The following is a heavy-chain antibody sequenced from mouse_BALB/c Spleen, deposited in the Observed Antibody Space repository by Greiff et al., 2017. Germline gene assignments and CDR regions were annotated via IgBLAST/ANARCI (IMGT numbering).Heavy chain of an antibody. D-gene: IGHD1-1*01. CDR3: AREGDYGSSSWFAY. CDR1: GFSLTGYG. J-gene: IGHJ3*01. Sequence: VKLMESGPGLVAPSQSLSITCTVSGFSLTGYGVNWVRQPPGKGLEWLGMIWGDGSTDYNSALKSRLSISKDNSKSQVFLKMNSLQTDDTARYYCAREGDYGSSSWFAYWGQGTLVTVSA. CDR2: IWGDGST. V-gene: IGHV2-6-7*01.